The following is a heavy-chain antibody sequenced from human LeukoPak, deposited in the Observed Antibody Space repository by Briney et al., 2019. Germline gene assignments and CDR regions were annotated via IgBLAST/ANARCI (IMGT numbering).Heavy chain of an antibody. Sequence: PSETLSLTCTISGGSISSGGYYWSWVRQHPGKGLEWIGYIYYSGSTYYNPSLKSRVTISVDTSKNQFSPKLSSVTAADTAVYYCARSSTSKEPSDYWGQGTLVIVSS. CDR3: ARSSTSKEPSDY. D-gene: IGHD2-2*01. V-gene: IGHV4-31*03. CDR2: IYYSGST. J-gene: IGHJ4*02. CDR1: GGSISSGGYY.